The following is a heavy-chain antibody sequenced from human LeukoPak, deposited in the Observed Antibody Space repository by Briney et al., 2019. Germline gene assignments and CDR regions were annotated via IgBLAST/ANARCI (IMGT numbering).Heavy chain of an antibody. CDR3: ARGGTLVRGGDPFDY. D-gene: IGHD3-10*01. J-gene: IGHJ4*02. CDR2: IRYDGSNK. CDR1: GFTFSSYG. Sequence: GGSLRLSCAASGFTFSSYGMHWVRQAPGKGLEWVTFIRYDGSNKYYADSVKGRFIISRDNSKNTVYLQMNTLRAEDTALYYCARGGTLVRGGDPFDYWGQGTLVTVSS. V-gene: IGHV3-30*02.